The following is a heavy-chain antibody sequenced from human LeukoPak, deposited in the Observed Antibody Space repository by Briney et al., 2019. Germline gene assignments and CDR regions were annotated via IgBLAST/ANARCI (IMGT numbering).Heavy chain of an antibody. CDR1: GFTVSSYS. D-gene: IGHD3-10*01. J-gene: IGHJ4*02. CDR3: ARDRRRGVRSFDY. CDR2: ISSSSSFI. Sequence: GGSLRLSWAASGFTVSSYSMNWVRQAPGKGLEWVSSISSSSSFIYYADSVKGRFTISRDNAKNSLYLQMNSLRAEDTDVYYCARDRRRGVRSFDYWGQGTLVTVSS. V-gene: IGHV3-21*01.